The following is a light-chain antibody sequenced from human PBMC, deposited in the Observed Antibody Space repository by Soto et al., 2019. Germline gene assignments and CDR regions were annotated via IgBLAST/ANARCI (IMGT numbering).Light chain of an antibody. CDR3: QQYGSSGT. CDR2: GAS. CDR1: HSISSN. Sequence: THEPASLSVSPWETGTLSCRASHSISSNLAWYQQKPGPPPRLLIYGASNRATGIPDRFSGSGSGTDFTLTISRLEPEDFAVYYCQQYGSSGTFGQGTKVDIK. V-gene: IGKV3-20*01. J-gene: IGKJ1*01.